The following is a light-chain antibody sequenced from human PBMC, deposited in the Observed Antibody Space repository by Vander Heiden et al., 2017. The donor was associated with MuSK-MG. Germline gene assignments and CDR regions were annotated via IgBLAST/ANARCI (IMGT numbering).Light chain of an antibody. CDR2: NNS. CDR1: SPTIGNHP. J-gene: IGLJ1*01. V-gene: IGLV1-44*01. Sequence: QSVLTQPPLLSWTPGQRVTISFSGSSPTIGNHPVNSFQHLPGTAPKVLIYNNSQRPSGVRDRFSGSKSGTSASLTSSGRQSEDEATYYCAAWDDSLNALYVFGTGTKVTVL. CDR3: AAWDDSLNALYV.